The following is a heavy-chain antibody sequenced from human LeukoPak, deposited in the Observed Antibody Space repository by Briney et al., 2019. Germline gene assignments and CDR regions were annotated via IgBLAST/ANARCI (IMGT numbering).Heavy chain of an antibody. CDR2: IWYDGSNK. V-gene: IGHV3-33*06. CDR1: GFTFSSYG. CDR3: AKEPYDSSGYSYYYMDV. Sequence: GRSLRLSCAASGFTFSSYGMHWVRQAPGKGLEWVAVIWYDGSNKYYADSVKGRFTISRDNSKNTLYLQMNSLRAEDTAVYYCAKEPYDSSGYSYYYMDVWGKGTTVTVSS. D-gene: IGHD3-22*01. J-gene: IGHJ6*03.